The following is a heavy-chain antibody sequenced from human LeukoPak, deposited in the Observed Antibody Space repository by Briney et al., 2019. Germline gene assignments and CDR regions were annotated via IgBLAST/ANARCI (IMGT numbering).Heavy chain of an antibody. CDR1: GASYYAYY. J-gene: IGHJ4*02. D-gene: IGHD3-3*01. CDR3: AVGITILGVAASFDS. Sequence: SETLSLICAVYGASYYAYYWRWIRQPPGRGLEWIGDIDHCGTATYNPSPKSRLTISADASKNQFYLKLNSVTDADTAVYYCAVGITILGVAASFDSWGQGNLVIVSS. V-gene: IGHV4-34*01. CDR2: IDHCGTA.